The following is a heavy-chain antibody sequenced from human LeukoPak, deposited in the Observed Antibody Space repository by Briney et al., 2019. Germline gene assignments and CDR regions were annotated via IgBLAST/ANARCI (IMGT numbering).Heavy chain of an antibody. J-gene: IGHJ4*02. CDR2: INPNSGGT. Sequence: AASVKVSCKASGYTFTGYYMHWVRQAPGQGLEWMGWINPNSGGTNYAQKFQGRVTMTRDTSISTAYLDVRSLTSDDTAVYYCARDHSNWNYAPDFWGQGTLVIVSS. V-gene: IGHV1-2*02. D-gene: IGHD1-7*01. CDR3: ARDHSNWNYAPDF. CDR1: GYTFTGYY.